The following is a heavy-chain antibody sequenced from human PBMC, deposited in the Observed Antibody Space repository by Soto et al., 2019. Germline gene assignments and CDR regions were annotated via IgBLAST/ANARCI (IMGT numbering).Heavy chain of an antibody. CDR1: GGTFSSYA. D-gene: IGHD3-9*01. J-gene: IGHJ4*02. V-gene: IGHV1-69*06. CDR2: IIPIFGTA. Sequence: PVEVSCKASGGTFSSYAISWVRQAPGQGLEWMGGIIPIFGTANYAQKFQGRVTITADKSTSTAYMELSSLRSEDTAVYYCARERPLRYFDLWGQGTLVTVSS. CDR3: ARERPLRYFDL.